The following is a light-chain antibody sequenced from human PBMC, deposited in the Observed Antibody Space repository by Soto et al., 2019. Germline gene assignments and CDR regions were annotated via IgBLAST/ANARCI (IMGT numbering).Light chain of an antibody. V-gene: IGKV3-15*01. CDR2: GAS. CDR3: QQYNNWTTT. CDR1: QSVSSN. Sequence: EIVMTQSPATLSVSPGERATLSCRASQSVSSNLAWYQQKPGQAPRLLIYGASTRATGIPARFSGSGSGTEFTLTIRSLQAEDLAVYYCQQYNNWTTTFGQGTKVEIK. J-gene: IGKJ1*01.